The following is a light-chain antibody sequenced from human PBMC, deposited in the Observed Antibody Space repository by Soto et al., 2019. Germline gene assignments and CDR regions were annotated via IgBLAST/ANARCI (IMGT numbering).Light chain of an antibody. J-gene: IGLJ1*01. Sequence: QSALTQPPSASGSPGQSVTISCTGTSSDVGGYNYVSWYQQHPGKAPKRMIYEVTKRPSGVPDRFSGSKSGNTASLTVSGLQAEDEADYYCSSYAGSSKYVFGTGTKVTVL. V-gene: IGLV2-8*01. CDR2: EVT. CDR1: SSDVGGYNY. CDR3: SSYAGSSKYV.